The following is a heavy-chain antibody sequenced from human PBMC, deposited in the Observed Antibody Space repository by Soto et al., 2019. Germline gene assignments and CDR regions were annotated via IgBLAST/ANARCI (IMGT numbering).Heavy chain of an antibody. J-gene: IGHJ4*02. Sequence: QITLNESGPTVVKPTETLTLTYTFSGFSLTTSGVGVGWVRQSPGKAPEWLAFIYWDDDKRYSTSLKSRLTITKDTSQNQVVLTMANVDPADTATYYCAHRVRAVFGLVTTTAIYFDFWGQGTPVVVSS. CDR2: IYWDDDK. D-gene: IGHD3-3*01. V-gene: IGHV2-5*02. CDR3: AHRVRAVFGLVTTTAIYFDF. CDR1: GFSLTTSGVG.